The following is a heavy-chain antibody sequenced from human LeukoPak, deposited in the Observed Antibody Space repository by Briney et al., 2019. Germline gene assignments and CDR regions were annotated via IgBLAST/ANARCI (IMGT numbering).Heavy chain of an antibody. CDR1: GFTVSSNY. V-gene: IGHV3-53*01. Sequence: GGSLRLSCAVSGFTVSSNYMSWVCQAPGKGLELVSVIYSGDTTYYAASVKGRFTISRDNSKNTLYLQMNSLRAEDTAVYYCARLEVFDAFDIWGQGTMVTVSS. D-gene: IGHD3-3*01. J-gene: IGHJ3*02. CDR3: ARLEVFDAFDI. CDR2: IYSGDTT.